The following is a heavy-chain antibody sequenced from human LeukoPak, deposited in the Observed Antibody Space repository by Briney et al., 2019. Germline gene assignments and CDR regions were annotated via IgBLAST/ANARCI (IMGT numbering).Heavy chain of an antibody. CDR2: GSDSGSGT. Sequence: PGGSLRLPCAASGFTFSTYAMSWVRQAPGRGLEWVSAGSDSGSGTYYADSVKGQFTISRDNSKITLYLQMNSLRAEDTAVYYCARHLVPTAMLTAFDIWGQGTMVTVSS. CDR3: ARHLVPTAMLTAFDI. D-gene: IGHD2-2*01. J-gene: IGHJ3*02. CDR1: GFTFSTYA. V-gene: IGHV3-23*01.